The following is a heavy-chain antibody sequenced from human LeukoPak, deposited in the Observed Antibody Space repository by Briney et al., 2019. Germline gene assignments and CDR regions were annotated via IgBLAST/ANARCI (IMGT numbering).Heavy chain of an antibody. CDR3: VKPRYCSSTSCSGNFDY. J-gene: IGHJ4*02. V-gene: IGHV3-64D*06. Sequence: GGSLRLSCSASGFTFSSYAMHWVRQAPGKGLEYVSAISSNGGSTYYADSVKGRFTISRDNSKNTLYLQMSGLRAEDTAVYYCVKPRYCSSTSCSGNFDYWGQGTLVTVSS. D-gene: IGHD2-2*01. CDR2: ISSNGGST. CDR1: GFTFSSYA.